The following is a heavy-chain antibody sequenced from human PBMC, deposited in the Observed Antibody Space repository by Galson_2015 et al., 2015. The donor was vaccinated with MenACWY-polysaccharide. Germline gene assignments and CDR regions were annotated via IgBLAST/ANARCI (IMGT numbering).Heavy chain of an antibody. Sequence: SETLSLTCTVSGGSLNTYYWAWIRQSPGKGLEWIGHINKSGTTAYNSSLKTRVTMSADTSRNQFSLTLTSVTAADTAIYYCARPRGSMAAHNWFDPWGQGILVTVSP. CDR2: INKSGTT. CDR3: ARPRGSMAAHNWFDP. J-gene: IGHJ5*02. V-gene: IGHV4-59*01. CDR1: GGSLNTYY. D-gene: IGHD6-6*01.